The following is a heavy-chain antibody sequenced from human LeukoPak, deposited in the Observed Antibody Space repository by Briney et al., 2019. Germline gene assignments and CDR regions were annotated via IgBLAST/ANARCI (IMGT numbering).Heavy chain of an antibody. Sequence: SETLSLTCTVSGGSISGYYWSWIRQPPGKGLEWIGYIYYSGSTNYNPSLKSRLTISVDTSKNQFSLKLTAVTAADTAVYYCARHLTYGGTKGVLHYVTDVWGQGTTVTVSS. CDR3: ARHLTYGGTKGVLHYVTDV. V-gene: IGHV4-59*08. CDR1: GGSISGYY. J-gene: IGHJ6*02. D-gene: IGHD3-16*01. CDR2: IYYSGST.